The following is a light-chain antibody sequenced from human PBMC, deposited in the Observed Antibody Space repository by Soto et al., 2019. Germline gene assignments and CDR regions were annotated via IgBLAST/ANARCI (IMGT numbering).Light chain of an antibody. CDR2: DAS. CDR3: QQRSNWPTIT. CDR1: QSVGSY. V-gene: IGKV3-11*01. J-gene: IGKJ5*01. Sequence: PGERATLSCRASQSVGSYLAWYQQKPGQALRLLIYDASNRATGIPARFSGSGSGTDFTLTISSLEPEDFAVYYCQQRSNWPTITFGQGTRLEIK.